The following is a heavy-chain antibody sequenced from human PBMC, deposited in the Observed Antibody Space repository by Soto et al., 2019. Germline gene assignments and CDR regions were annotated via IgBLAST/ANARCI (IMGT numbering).Heavy chain of an antibody. V-gene: IGHV3-9*01. J-gene: IGHJ6*02. Sequence: PGGSLRLSCAASGFTFDDYAMHWVRQAPGKGLEWVSGISWNSGSIGYADSVKGRFTISRDNAKNSLYMQMNSLRAEDTALYYCAKNSREAADFYGMDVWGQGTTVTVSS. CDR1: GFTFDDYA. D-gene: IGHD6-13*01. CDR2: ISWNSGSI. CDR3: AKNSREAADFYGMDV.